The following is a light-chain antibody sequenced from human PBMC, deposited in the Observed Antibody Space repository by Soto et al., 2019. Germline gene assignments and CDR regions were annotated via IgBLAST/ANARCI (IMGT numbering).Light chain of an antibody. CDR2: DAS. Sequence: EIVLKQSPGTLSLSPCERATLSCRASQSVRNSLLAWYQQKPGQPPRLLIYDASNRATGIPARFSGSGSGTDFTLTISSLEPEDFAVYYCQQRSNWPQLTFGGGTKVDNK. CDR1: QSVRNSL. J-gene: IGKJ4*01. V-gene: IGKV3-11*01. CDR3: QQRSNWPQLT.